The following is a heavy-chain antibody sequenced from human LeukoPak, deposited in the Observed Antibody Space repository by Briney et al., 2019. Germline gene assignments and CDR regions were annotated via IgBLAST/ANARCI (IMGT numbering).Heavy chain of an antibody. CDR2: ISGSGGST. V-gene: IGHV3-23*01. Sequence: PGGSLRLSCAASGFTFSSYAMSWVRQAPGKGLEWVSAISGSGGSTYYADSVKGRFTISRDNSKSTLYLQMNSLRAEDTAVYYCAKDLTASIAEYFQHWGQGTLVTAPS. CDR1: GFTFSSYA. D-gene: IGHD5-18*01. J-gene: IGHJ1*01. CDR3: AKDLTASIAEYFQH.